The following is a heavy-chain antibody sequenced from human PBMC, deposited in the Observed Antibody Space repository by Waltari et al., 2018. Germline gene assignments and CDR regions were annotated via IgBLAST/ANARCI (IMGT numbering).Heavy chain of an antibody. D-gene: IGHD6-6*01. V-gene: IGHV4-34*01. J-gene: IGHJ4*02. CDR1: GGSFSGYY. CDR3: ARGRRLYSSSSGGYFDY. CDR2: INHSVST. Sequence: QVQLQQWGAGLLKPSETLSLTCAVYGGSFSGYYWSWIRQPPGKGLEWIGEINHSVSTNYNPSRKSRVTISVDTSKNQFSLKLSSVTAADTAVYYCARGRRLYSSSSGGYFDYWGQGTLVTVSS.